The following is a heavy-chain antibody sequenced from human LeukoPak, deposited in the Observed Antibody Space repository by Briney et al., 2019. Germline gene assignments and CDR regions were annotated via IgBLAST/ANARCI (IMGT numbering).Heavy chain of an antibody. V-gene: IGHV3-48*03. CDR3: AKDIRVGATTPYYFDY. Sequence: GGSLRLSCAASGFTFSSYEMNWVRQAPGKVLEWVSYISSSGSTIYYADSVKGRFTISRDSAKNSLYLQMNSLRAEDTAVYYCAKDIRVGATTPYYFDYWGQGTLVTVSS. J-gene: IGHJ4*02. D-gene: IGHD1-26*01. CDR2: ISSSGSTI. CDR1: GFTFSSYE.